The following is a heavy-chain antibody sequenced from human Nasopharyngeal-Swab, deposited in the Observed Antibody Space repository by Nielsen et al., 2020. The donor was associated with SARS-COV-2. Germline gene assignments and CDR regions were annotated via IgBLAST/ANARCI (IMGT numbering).Heavy chain of an antibody. Sequence: WLRQPTGKGLEWVAFIAHDASNEYYGDSVKGRFSISRDSSKNTLYLQMDSPRGEDTAVYYCARDAPAHYGAFYWGRGTLVTVSS. CDR2: IAHDASNE. D-gene: IGHD4-17*01. CDR3: ARDAPAHYGAFY. J-gene: IGHJ4*02. V-gene: IGHV3-30*03.